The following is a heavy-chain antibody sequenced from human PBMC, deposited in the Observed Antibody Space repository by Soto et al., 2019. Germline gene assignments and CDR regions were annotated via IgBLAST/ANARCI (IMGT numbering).Heavy chain of an antibody. D-gene: IGHD3-9*01. CDR1: GFTFSSYG. Sequence: GGSLRLSCAASGFTFSSYGMHWVRQAPGKGLEWVAVISYDGSNKYYADSVKGRFTISRDNSKNTLYLQMNSLRAEDTAVYYCAKDRVDYDILTGYSDGMDVWGQGTTVTVSS. J-gene: IGHJ6*02. V-gene: IGHV3-30*18. CDR2: ISYDGSNK. CDR3: AKDRVDYDILTGYSDGMDV.